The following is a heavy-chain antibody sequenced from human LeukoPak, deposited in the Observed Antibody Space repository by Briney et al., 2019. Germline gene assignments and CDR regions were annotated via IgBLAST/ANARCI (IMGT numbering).Heavy chain of an antibody. D-gene: IGHD3-9*01. J-gene: IGHJ4*02. CDR2: INPCGGST. V-gene: IGHV1-46*01. Sequence: GASVKVSCKASGYTFTSYYMHWVRQAPGQGLEWMGIINPCGGSTSYAQKFKGRVTMTRDTSTSTVYMELSSLRSEHTAVYYCAREGILTGYYSLYYFGYWGQGTLVTVSS. CDR1: GYTFTSYY. CDR3: AREGILTGYYSLYYFGY.